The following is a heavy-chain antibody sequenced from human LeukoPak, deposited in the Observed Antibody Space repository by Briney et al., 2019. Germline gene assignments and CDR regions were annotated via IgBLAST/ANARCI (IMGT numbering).Heavy chain of an antibody. Sequence: GGSLRLSCAASGFTFDDYGMSWVRQAPGKGLEWVSGINWNGGSTGYADSVKGRFTISRDNAKNTLYLQMNSLRVEDTAVYYCVCLGLGGLSLDWGQGTLVTVSS. J-gene: IGHJ4*02. V-gene: IGHV3-20*04. CDR3: VCLGLGGLSLD. D-gene: IGHD3-16*01. CDR2: INWNGGST. CDR1: GFTFDDYG.